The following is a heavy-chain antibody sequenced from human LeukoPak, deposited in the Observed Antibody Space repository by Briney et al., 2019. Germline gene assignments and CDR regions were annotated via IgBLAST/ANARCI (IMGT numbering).Heavy chain of an antibody. CDR3: ASGNTLKGVDY. CDR2: IYTSGST. D-gene: IGHD2/OR15-2a*01. J-gene: IGHJ4*02. Sequence: SETLSLTCSVSGDSIRSNNYYWTWVRQPAGKGLEWIGRIYTSGSTLYSPSLQSRVTISIDQSKNQFSLRLTSVTAANTAVYYCASGNTLKGVDYWGQGTLVSVSS. V-gene: IGHV4-61*02. CDR1: GDSIRSNNYY.